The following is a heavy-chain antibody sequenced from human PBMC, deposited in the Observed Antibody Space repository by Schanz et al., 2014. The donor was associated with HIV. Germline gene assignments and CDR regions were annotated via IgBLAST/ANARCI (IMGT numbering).Heavy chain of an antibody. CDR3: ARYGFWSGYYTYHFDY. J-gene: IGHJ4*02. V-gene: IGHV1-69*06. D-gene: IGHD3-3*01. CDR1: GGNFSSYG. Sequence: QVQLVQSGAEVKKPGSSVKVSCKASGGNFSSYGISWVRQAPGQGLEWMGGIIPIFGTRNYAQKFQVRVTFTADKFTGTAYMELSSLRSDDTAIYYCARYGFWSGYYTYHFDYWGQGTLVSVSS. CDR2: IIPIFGTR.